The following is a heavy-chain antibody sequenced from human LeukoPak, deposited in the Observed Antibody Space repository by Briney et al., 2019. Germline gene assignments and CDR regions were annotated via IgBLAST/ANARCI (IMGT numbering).Heavy chain of an antibody. CDR3: ARLAAIAVAGTGY. CDR2: ISSSSSYI. V-gene: IGHV3-21*01. D-gene: IGHD6-19*01. J-gene: IGHJ4*02. CDR1: GFTFSNYT. Sequence: GGSLRLSCAASGFTFSNYTMNWVRQAPGKGLEWVSSISSSSSYIYYADSLKGRFTISRDNAKNSLHLQMNSLRAEDTAVYYCARLAAIAVAGTGYWGQGTLVTVSS.